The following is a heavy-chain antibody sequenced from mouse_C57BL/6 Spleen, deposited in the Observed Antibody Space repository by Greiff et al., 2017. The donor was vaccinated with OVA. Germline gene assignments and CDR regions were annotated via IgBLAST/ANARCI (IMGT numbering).Heavy chain of an antibody. CDR2: IYPGDGDT. CDR1: GYAFSSYW. D-gene: IGHD1-1*01. Sequence: QVQLQQSGAELVKPGASVKISCKASGYAFSSYWMNWVKQRPGKGLEWIGQIYPGDGDTNYNGKFKGKATLTADKSSSTAYMQLSSLTSEDSAVYFCAREGRSSPGYFDVWGTGTTVTVSS. CDR3: AREGRSSPGYFDV. V-gene: IGHV1-80*01. J-gene: IGHJ1*03.